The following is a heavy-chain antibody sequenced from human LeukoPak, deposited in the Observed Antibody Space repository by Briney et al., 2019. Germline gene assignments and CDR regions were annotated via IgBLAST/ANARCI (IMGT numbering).Heavy chain of an antibody. J-gene: IGHJ6*03. Sequence: SQTLSLTCTVSGGSISSGGYYWSWIRQHPGKGLEWIGYIYYSGSTYYNPSLKSRVTISVDTSKNQFSLKLSSVTAADTAVYYCARDHPTPTTGYMDVWGKGTTVTVSS. V-gene: IGHV4-31*03. CDR1: GGSISSGGYY. CDR3: ARDHPTPTTGYMDV. CDR2: IYYSGST. D-gene: IGHD1-26*01.